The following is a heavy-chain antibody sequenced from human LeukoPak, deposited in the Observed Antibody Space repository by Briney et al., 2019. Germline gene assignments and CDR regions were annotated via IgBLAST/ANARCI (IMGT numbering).Heavy chain of an antibody. D-gene: IGHD3-22*01. V-gene: IGHV3-49*04. Sequence: GGSLRLSCTASGFTFGDYAVSWVRQAPGKGLEWVGFIRSKAYGGTTEYAASVKGRFTISRDDSKSIAYLQMNSLKTEDTAVYYCTRVDDSSGYSPAHFDYWGQGTLVTVSS. CDR3: TRVDDSSGYSPAHFDY. J-gene: IGHJ4*02. CDR2: IRSKAYGGTT. CDR1: GFTFGDYA.